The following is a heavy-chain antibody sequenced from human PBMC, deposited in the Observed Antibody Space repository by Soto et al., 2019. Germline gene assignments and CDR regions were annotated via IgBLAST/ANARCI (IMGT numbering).Heavy chain of an antibody. CDR3: ARAVGDPLYYLDY. CDR1: SDSISSYY. Sequence: QVQLQESGPGLVRPSETLSLTCTVSSDSISSYYWIWIRQSPGKGLEWIGYTDYSGNTNYNPSLKRRVTISGDTSKNQCSLSLSSVTAADTAVYYCARAVGDPLYYLDYWGQGTLVTVSS. J-gene: IGHJ4*02. CDR2: TDYSGNT. V-gene: IGHV4-59*08. D-gene: IGHD6-19*01.